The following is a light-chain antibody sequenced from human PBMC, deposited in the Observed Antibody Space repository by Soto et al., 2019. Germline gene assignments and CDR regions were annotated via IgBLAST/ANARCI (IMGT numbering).Light chain of an antibody. CDR2: GAS. CDR1: QSVGSNY. V-gene: IGKV3-20*01. Sequence: ENVLTQSPGALSLSPGESATLSCRASQSVGSNYLAWYQQEPGQAARILIYGASSRATGILDRFSGSGSGTDFTITISRLEPEEFVADYCQQYCITPPTFGRGTKVDIK. CDR3: QQYCITPPT. J-gene: IGKJ1*01.